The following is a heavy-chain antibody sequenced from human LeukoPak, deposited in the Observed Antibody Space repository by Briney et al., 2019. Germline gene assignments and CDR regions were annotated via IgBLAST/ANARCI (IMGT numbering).Heavy chain of an antibody. V-gene: IGHV1-2*02. D-gene: IGHD6-6*01. CDR2: INPHNGGT. Sequence: VASVKVSCKASGITVTDYFIHWVRQAPGQGLEWMGWINPHNGGTNYAQKFRGRVTMTRDTSINTVYMELTRLTSDDTAIYYCAGHSSSSDGWFYPWGQGTLVTVSS. CDR1: GITVTDYF. CDR3: AGHSSSSDGWFYP. J-gene: IGHJ5*02.